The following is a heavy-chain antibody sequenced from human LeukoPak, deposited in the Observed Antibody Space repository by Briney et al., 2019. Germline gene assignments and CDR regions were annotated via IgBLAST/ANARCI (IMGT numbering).Heavy chain of an antibody. V-gene: IGHV1-69*04. CDR1: GGTFSSYA. CDR2: IIPILGIA. Sequence: GSSVKVSCKSSGGTFSSYAISWVRPAPGQGLEWMGRIIPILGIANYAQKFQGRVTTTADKSTSTAYMELSSLRSEDTAVYYCASRVRSGDYWGQGTLVTVSS. CDR3: ASRVRSGDY. D-gene: IGHD3-10*01. J-gene: IGHJ4*02.